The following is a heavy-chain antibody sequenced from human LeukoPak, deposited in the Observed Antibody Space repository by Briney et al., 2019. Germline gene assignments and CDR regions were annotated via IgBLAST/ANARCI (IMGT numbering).Heavy chain of an antibody. J-gene: IGHJ3*02. CDR1: GFTFSSYA. CDR2: ISGSGGST. CDR3: AKSARGEYSSSAGGAFDI. V-gene: IGHV3-23*01. D-gene: IGHD6-6*01. Sequence: GGSLRLSCAASGFTFSSYAMSWVRQAPGKGLEWVSGISGSGGSTYSADSVEGRFTISRDNSKNTLYLQMNSLRAEDTAVYYCAKSARGEYSSSAGGAFDIWAKGQWSPSLQ.